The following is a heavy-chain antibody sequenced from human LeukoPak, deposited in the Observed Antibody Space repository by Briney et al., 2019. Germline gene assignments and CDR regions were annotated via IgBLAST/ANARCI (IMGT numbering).Heavy chain of an antibody. CDR1: GGIFNNYT. V-gene: IGHV1-69*05. Sequence: SVKVSCKTSGGIFNNYTFSWVRQAPGQRLEWMGGIIPIFGTTNFAQKLQGRVTLTTETSTSTAYMELRSLRSDDTAVYYCARDGSGVWFDYWGQGTLVTVSS. D-gene: IGHD3-10*01. CDR3: ARDGSGVWFDY. CDR2: IIPIFGTT. J-gene: IGHJ4*02.